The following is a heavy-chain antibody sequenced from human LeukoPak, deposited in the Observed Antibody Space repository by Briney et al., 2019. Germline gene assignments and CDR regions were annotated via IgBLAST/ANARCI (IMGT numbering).Heavy chain of an antibody. Sequence: GGSLRLSCAASGFTFSSYSMNWVRQAPGKGLEWVSSIGSSSSYIYYADSVKGRFTISRDNAKNSLYLQMNSLRAEDTAVYYCARERHYYDSSGPIDYWGQGTLVTVSS. CDR3: ARERHYYDSSGPIDY. CDR2: IGSSSSYI. CDR1: GFTFSSYS. D-gene: IGHD3-22*01. J-gene: IGHJ4*02. V-gene: IGHV3-21*01.